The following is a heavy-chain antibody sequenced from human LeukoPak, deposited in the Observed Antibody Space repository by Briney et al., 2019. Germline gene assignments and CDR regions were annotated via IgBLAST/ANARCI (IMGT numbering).Heavy chain of an antibody. J-gene: IGHJ4*02. CDR3: VSRVGAYSHPYDD. CDR1: GFTVSSNS. CDR2: IFSST. Sequence: PGGSLRLSCTVSGFTVSSNSVRWVRQALGKGLEWVSFIFSSTHYSDSEKGRFTISRENSKKTLYLQMNSLRAEDAPVYYCVSRVGAYSHPYDDWGQGTLVTVSS. V-gene: IGHV3-53*01. D-gene: IGHD4/OR15-4a*01.